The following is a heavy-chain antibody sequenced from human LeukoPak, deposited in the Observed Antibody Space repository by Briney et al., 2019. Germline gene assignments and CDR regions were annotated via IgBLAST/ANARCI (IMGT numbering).Heavy chain of an antibody. D-gene: IGHD3-16*01. J-gene: IGHJ5*02. CDR3: ARHAFASPLDT. CDR1: GGPIRSYY. V-gene: IGHV4-59*08. Sequence: WDTLSLPCTVSGGPIRSYYGSWIRQPPGKGRKWIADILHTGDSNQNPSLKGHVSVLLDIPKNELSLKLTSVSAADTAVYYCARHAFASPLDTWGQGTVVIVSS. CDR2: ILHTGDS.